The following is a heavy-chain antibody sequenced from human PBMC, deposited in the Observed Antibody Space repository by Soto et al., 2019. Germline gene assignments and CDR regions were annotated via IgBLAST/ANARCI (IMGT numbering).Heavy chain of an antibody. V-gene: IGHV4-4*07. D-gene: IGHD3-3*01. CDR3: ARGQRFSDSFDP. J-gene: IGHJ5*02. CDR2: IYSSGGT. Sequence: WIWIRQSAGKGLEWIGRIYSSGGTKYNPSLQSRVTMSLDTSKNQFSLRLTSVTAADTAVYYCARGQRFSDSFDPWGQGTLVTASS.